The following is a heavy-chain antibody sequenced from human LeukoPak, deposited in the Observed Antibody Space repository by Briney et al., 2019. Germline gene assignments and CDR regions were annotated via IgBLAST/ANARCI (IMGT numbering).Heavy chain of an antibody. CDR1: GFIFSNYA. CDR2: INGDSGAT. CDR3: ARPLMSLWFDLGDAFDI. Sequence: GGSLRLSCAASGFIFSNYAMNWVRQAPGKGLEWVSYINGDSGATLYADSVKGRFTISRDNAKNSLYLQMNSLRAEDTAVYYCARPLMSLWFDLGDAFDIWGQGTMVTVSS. J-gene: IGHJ3*02. D-gene: IGHD3-10*01. V-gene: IGHV3-48*04.